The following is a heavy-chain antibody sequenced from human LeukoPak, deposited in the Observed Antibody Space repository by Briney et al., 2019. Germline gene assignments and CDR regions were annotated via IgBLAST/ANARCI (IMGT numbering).Heavy chain of an antibody. J-gene: IGHJ4*02. CDR2: IYYSGST. Sequence: DPSETLSLTCTVSGGSISSYYWSWIRQPPGKGLEWIGYIYYSGSTNYNPSLKSRVTISLDTSKNQFSLNLSSVTAADTAVYYCARDSIAAAGIDYWGQGTLVTVSS. CDR1: GGSISSYY. D-gene: IGHD6-13*01. V-gene: IGHV4-59*01. CDR3: ARDSIAAAGIDY.